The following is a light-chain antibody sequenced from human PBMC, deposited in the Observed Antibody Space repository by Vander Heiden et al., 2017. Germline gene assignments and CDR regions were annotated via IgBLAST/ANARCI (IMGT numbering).Light chain of an antibody. CDR3: AAWDDSLNGFV. V-gene: IGLV1-44*01. Sequence: QSVLTQPPSASGAPGQRVTISCSGSCSNIGSNTLNWYQQHPGTAPKLLIYSNDQRPSGVPDRLSGSKSGTSASLAISGLQSEDEADYYCAAWDDSLNGFVFGTGTKVTVL. J-gene: IGLJ1*01. CDR1: CSNIGSNT. CDR2: SND.